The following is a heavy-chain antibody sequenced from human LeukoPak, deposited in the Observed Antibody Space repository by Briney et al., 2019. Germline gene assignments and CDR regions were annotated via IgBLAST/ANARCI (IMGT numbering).Heavy chain of an antibody. D-gene: IGHD7-27*01. CDR3: ARGTGDVGFDY. J-gene: IGHJ4*02. V-gene: IGHV6-1*01. CDR2: TYYRSKWYN. Sequence: SQTLSLTCAISGDSVSSNSAAWNWIRRSPSRGLEWLGRTYYRSKWYNHYAVSVKSRIIINPDTSKNQFSLQLNSVILEDTAVYYCARGTGDVGFDYWGQGTLVTVSS. CDR1: GDSVSSNSAA.